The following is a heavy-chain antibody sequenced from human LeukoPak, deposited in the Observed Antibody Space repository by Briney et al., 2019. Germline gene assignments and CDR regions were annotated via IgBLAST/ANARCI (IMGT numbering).Heavy chain of an antibody. D-gene: IGHD6-13*01. J-gene: IGHJ4*02. CDR2: ISSSSSYI. Sequence: GGSLRLSCAASGFTSSSYSMNWVRQAPGKGLEWVSSISSSSSYIYYADSVKGRFTISRDNAKNSLYLQMNSLRAEDTAVYYCARGIAAAGPDYWGQGTLVTVSS. V-gene: IGHV3-21*01. CDR3: ARGIAAAGPDY. CDR1: GFTSSSYS.